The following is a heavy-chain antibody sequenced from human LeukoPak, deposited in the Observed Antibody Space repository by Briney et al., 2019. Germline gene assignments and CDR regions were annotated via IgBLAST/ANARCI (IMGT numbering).Heavy chain of an antibody. CDR1: GGSISSGSYY. CDR2: MYTSGIT. Sequence: PSQTLSLTCTVSGGSISSGSYYGRWIRQPGGEGLEWIGCMYTSGITHYNPSLKSRVTISVDTSKTQFSLKLRSVTAADTAVSYCASVLLGDDYGGSPPDRAYYYYYMDVWGKGTTVTISS. V-gene: IGHV4-61*02. D-gene: IGHD4-23*01. CDR3: ASVLLGDDYGGSPPDRAYYYYYMDV. J-gene: IGHJ6*03.